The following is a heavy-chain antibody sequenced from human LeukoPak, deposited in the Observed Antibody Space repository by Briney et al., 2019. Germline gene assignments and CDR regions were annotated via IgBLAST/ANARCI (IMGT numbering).Heavy chain of an antibody. V-gene: IGHV4-59*01. J-gene: IGHJ6*03. Sequence: SETLSLTCTVSGGSISSYYWSWIRQPPGKGLEWIGYIYYSGSTNYNPSLKSRVTISVDTSKNQFSLKLSSVTAADTAVYYCAREVRQLGYYYYYYMDVWGKGTTVTVSS. CDR2: IYYSGST. CDR3: AREVRQLGYYYYYYMDV. D-gene: IGHD6-6*01. CDR1: GGSISSYY.